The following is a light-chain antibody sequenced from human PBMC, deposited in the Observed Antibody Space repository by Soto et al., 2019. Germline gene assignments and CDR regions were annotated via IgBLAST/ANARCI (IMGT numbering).Light chain of an antibody. Sequence: HSALTQPASVSGSPGQSITISCTGSNSDIGAYNYVSWYQQHPGKAPRLIIFEVNDRPSGVSHRFSGSKSGNTASLTISGLQAEDEADYYCASYTTSHTRVFGGGTKVTVL. CDR3: ASYTTSHTRV. CDR2: EVN. V-gene: IGLV2-14*01. J-gene: IGLJ3*02. CDR1: NSDIGAYNY.